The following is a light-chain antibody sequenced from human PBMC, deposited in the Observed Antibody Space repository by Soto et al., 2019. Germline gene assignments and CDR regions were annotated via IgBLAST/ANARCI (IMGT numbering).Light chain of an antibody. Sequence: DIQMTQSPSTLSASVGDRVTITCRASQSISKRLAWYQQKPGKAPKFLIYEASSLENGVPSRFSGRGSGTEFTLTISSLQPDDFATYYCQQYNSYSTETFGQGTKVEIK. CDR2: EAS. J-gene: IGKJ2*01. CDR1: QSISKR. CDR3: QQYNSYSTET. V-gene: IGKV1-5*03.